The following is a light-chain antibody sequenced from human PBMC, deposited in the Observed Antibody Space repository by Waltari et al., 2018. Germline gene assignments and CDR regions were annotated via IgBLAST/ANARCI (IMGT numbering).Light chain of an antibody. J-gene: IGKJ4*01. CDR3: QQSYSALALT. CDR1: QSISNY. Sequence: DIQMTQSPSSLPASVGDRVTITCRASQSISNYLSWYQQKPGKAPKFLIYAASSLQSGVPSRFSGSGSGTDFTLTTSSLQPEDFATYYCQQSYSALALTFGGGTKVEVK. CDR2: AAS. V-gene: IGKV1-39*01.